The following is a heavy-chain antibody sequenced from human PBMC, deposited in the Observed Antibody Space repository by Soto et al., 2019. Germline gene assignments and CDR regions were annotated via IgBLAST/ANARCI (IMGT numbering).Heavy chain of an antibody. V-gene: IGHV4-34*01. J-gene: IGHJ6*02. Sequence: QVQLQQWGAGLLKPSETLSLTCAVYGGSFSGYYWSWIRQPPGKGLEWIGEINHSGSTNYNPSLKSRVTISVDTSKNQFSLNLSSVTAADTAAYYCARGHRRITIFGVVFRGMDVWGQGTTVTVSS. CDR2: INHSGST. CDR3: ARGHRRITIFGVVFRGMDV. D-gene: IGHD3-3*01. CDR1: GGSFSGYY.